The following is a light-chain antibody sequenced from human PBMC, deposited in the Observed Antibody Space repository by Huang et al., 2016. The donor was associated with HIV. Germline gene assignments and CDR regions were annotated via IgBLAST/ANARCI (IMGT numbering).Light chain of an antibody. V-gene: IGKV3-11*01. J-gene: IGKJ4*01. CDR3: HQRGDWPLT. CDR2: SAA. Sequence: EIVLTQSPATLSLSPGERATLSCRASQRIGSYLAWYQQRPGQSPRLLIYSAANRATCIPARFSGRGSGTDFTLTISSREPEDVAVYYCHQRGDWPLTFGGGTRVEIK. CDR1: QRIGSY.